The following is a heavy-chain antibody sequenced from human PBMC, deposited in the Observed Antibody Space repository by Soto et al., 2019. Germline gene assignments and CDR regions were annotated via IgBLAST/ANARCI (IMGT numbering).Heavy chain of an antibody. D-gene: IGHD1-7*01. Sequence: EVQLLESGGDLVQPGGSLRLSCAASGFTFSSYATSWVRQAPGKGLEWVSAISGSGGRTYYADSVKGRFTISRDNAKNTLYLQMDSLRAEDTAVYYCTRAGNYRFDYWGQGTLVTVSS. CDR1: GFTFSSYA. V-gene: IGHV3-23*01. CDR2: ISGSGGRT. J-gene: IGHJ4*02. CDR3: TRAGNYRFDY.